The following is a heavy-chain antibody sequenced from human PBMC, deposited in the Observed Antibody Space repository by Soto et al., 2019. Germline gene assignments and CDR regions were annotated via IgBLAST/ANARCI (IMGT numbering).Heavy chain of an antibody. J-gene: IGHJ1*01. CDR2: ISAYNGNT. CDR3: ARDMANCGGDCREYFQH. CDR1: GYTFTSYG. V-gene: IGHV1-18*01. D-gene: IGHD2-21*02. Sequence: GASVKVSCKASGYTFTSYGISWVRQAPGQGLEWMGWISAYNGNTNYAQKLQGRVTMTTDTSTSTAYMELRSLRSDDTAVYYCARDMANCGGDCREYFQHWGQGTLVTVSS.